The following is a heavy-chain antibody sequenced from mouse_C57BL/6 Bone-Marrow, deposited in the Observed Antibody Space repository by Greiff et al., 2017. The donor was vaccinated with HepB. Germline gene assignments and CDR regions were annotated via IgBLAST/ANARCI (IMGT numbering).Heavy chain of an antibody. CDR1: GFTFSDFY. V-gene: IGHV7-1*01. CDR3: ARDAGGYAMDY. CDR2: SRNKANDYTT. J-gene: IGHJ4*01. Sequence: EVQWVESGGGLVQSGRSLRLSCATSGFTFSDFYMEWVRQAPGKGLEWIAASRNKANDYTTEYSASVKGRFIVSRDTSQSILYLQMNALRAEDTAIYYCARDAGGYAMDYWGQGTSVTVSS.